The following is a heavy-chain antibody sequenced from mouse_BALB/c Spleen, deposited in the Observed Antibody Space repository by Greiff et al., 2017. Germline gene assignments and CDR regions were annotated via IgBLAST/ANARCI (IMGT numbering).Heavy chain of an antibody. CDR2: ISYSGST. J-gene: IGHJ1*01. CDR1: GDSITSGY. CDR3: ARYIYYGSSYWYFDV. V-gene: IGHV3-8*02. Sequence: EVKLVESGPSLVKPSQTLSLTCSVTGDSITSGYWNWIRKFPGNKLEYMGYISYSGSTYYNPSLKSRISITRDTSKNQYYLQLNSVTTEDTATYYCARYIYYGSSYWYFDVWGAGTTVTVSS. D-gene: IGHD1-1*01.